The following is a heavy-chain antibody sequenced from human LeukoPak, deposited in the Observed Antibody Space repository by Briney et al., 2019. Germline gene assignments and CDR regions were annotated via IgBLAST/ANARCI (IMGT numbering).Heavy chain of an antibody. Sequence: ASVKVSCKASGYTFTSYDINWVRQATGQGLEWMGWMNPNSGNTGYAQKFQGRVTMTRNTSISTAYMELSSLRSEDTAVYYCAIVPAADYYYYGMDVWGQGTTVTVSS. CDR2: MNPNSGNT. CDR1: GYTFTSYD. D-gene: IGHD2-2*01. V-gene: IGHV1-8*01. J-gene: IGHJ6*02. CDR3: AIVPAADYYYYGMDV.